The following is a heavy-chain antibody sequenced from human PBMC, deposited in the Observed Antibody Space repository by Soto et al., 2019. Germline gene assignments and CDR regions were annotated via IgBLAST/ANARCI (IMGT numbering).Heavy chain of an antibody. D-gene: IGHD3-3*01. J-gene: IGHJ4*02. V-gene: IGHV4-30-4*01. Sequence: PSETLSLTCTVSGGSISSGDYYWSWIRQPPGKGQEWIGYIYYSGSTYYNPSLKSRVTISVDTSKNQFSLKLSSVTAADTAVYYCARGDTYYDFWSGPAAPHFDYWGQATLVTVSS. CDR3: ARGDTYYDFWSGPAAPHFDY. CDR1: GGSISSGDYY. CDR2: IYYSGST.